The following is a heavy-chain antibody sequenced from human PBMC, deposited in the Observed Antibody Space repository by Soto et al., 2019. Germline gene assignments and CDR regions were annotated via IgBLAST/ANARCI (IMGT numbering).Heavy chain of an antibody. CDR3: AKGLGWRVLGDAFDI. CDR1: GFTFSSYG. D-gene: IGHD3-16*01. V-gene: IGHV3-30*18. Sequence: PGGSLRLSCAASGFTFSSYGMHWVRQAPGKGLEWVAVISYDGTNKYYGDSVKGRFSISRDNSKNTLYLQMNSLRAEDTAAYYCAKGLGWRVLGDAFDIWGQGTMVTVSS. J-gene: IGHJ3*02. CDR2: ISYDGTNK.